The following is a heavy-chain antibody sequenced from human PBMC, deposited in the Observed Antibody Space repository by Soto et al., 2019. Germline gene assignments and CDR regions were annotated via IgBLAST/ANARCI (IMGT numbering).Heavy chain of an antibody. CDR2: IYYSGST. J-gene: IGHJ4*02. CDR3: ARARPTWELELRSPHNDFDY. D-gene: IGHD1-7*01. V-gene: IGHV4-59*01. CDR1: GGSISSYY. Sequence: SETLSLTCTVSGGSISSYYWSWIRQPPGKGLEWIGYIYYSGSTNYNPSLKSRVTISVDTSKNQFSLKLSSVTAADTAVYYCARARPTWELELRSPHNDFDYWGQGTLVTVSS.